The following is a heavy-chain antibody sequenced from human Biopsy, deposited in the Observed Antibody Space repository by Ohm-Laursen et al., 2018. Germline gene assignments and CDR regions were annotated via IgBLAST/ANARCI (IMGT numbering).Heavy chain of an antibody. CDR1: GGSMTGYE. CDR2: IYHSGGT. Sequence: TLSLTCSVSGGSMTGYEWSWIRLAPGKGLEWIGYIYHSGGTKYNPSLASRVTFSVDMSKSQFSLKLYSVTAADTAVYYCARVEAGTYDALDIWGQGALVAVSA. J-gene: IGHJ3*02. V-gene: IGHV4-59*01. D-gene: IGHD1-26*01. CDR3: ARVEAGTYDALDI.